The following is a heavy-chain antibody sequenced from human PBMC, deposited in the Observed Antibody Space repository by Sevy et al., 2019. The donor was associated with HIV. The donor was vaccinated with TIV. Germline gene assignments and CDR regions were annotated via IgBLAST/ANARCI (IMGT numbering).Heavy chain of an antibody. CDR2: ISSSSTYT. D-gene: IGHD1-26*01. J-gene: IGHJ4*02. CDR1: GFIFSDYY. Sequence: GGSLRLSCAASGFIFSDYYMSWIRQAPGKGLEWVSYISSSSTYTNYADSVKGRFTISRDNAKNSLYVQMNGLRAEETAVYYCARSQVGAMRGLYYFDYWGQGTLVTVSS. CDR3: ARSQVGAMRGLYYFDY. V-gene: IGHV3-11*06.